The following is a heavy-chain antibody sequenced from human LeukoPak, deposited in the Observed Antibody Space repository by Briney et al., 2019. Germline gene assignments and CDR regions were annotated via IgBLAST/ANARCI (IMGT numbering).Heavy chain of an antibody. V-gene: IGHV3-30-3*01. CDR3: ARGSVGTPPPFDY. J-gene: IGHJ4*02. D-gene: IGHD2-15*01. Sequence: PGGSLRLSCAASGFTFSSYAIHWVRQAPGKGLDWVALISYDGSSKYYADSVKGQFTISRDSSTLYLQMNSLRTEDTAVYYCARGSVGTPPPFDYWGQGTLVTVSS. CDR2: ISYDGSSK. CDR1: GFTFSSYA.